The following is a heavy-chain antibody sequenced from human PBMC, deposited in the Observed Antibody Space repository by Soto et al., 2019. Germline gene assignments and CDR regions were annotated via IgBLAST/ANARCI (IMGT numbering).Heavy chain of an antibody. J-gene: IGHJ6*02. D-gene: IGHD6-19*01. V-gene: IGHV1-18*01. Sequence: QVQLVQSGAEVKKPGASVKVYCKASGYTFTSYGISWVRQAPGQGLEWMGWISAYNGNTNYAQKLQGRVTMTTDTSTSTAYMELRSLRSDDTAVYYCARDLRISSSGWPLTYYYYYCMDVWGQGTTVTVSS. CDR3: ARDLRISSSGWPLTYYYYYCMDV. CDR2: ISAYNGNT. CDR1: GYTFTSYG.